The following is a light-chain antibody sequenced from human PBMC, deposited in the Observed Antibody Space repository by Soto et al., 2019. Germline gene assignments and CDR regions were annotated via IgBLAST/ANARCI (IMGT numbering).Light chain of an antibody. Sequence: EIGMTQSPATLSVSPGGGATVSCRASQSVSSDLAWYQQKPGQAPRLLIYGASTRATGIPARFSGSGSGTEFTLTISSLHPEDFAVYYCLQDYHLPITFGQGTRLEIK. CDR3: LQDYHLPIT. V-gene: IGKV3-15*01. J-gene: IGKJ5*01. CDR1: QSVSSD. CDR2: GAS.